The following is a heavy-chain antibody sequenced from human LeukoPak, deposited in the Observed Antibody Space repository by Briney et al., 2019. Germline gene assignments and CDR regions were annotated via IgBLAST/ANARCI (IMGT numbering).Heavy chain of an antibody. V-gene: IGHV3-23*01. CDR1: GFTFSSYA. CDR3: GKTTTGYSSGRNPAWPVDH. J-gene: IGHJ4*02. CDR2: IFGSGGSA. Sequence: GGSLRLSCTASGFTFSSYAMYWVRQAPGKGLEWVSGIFGSGGSAHYADSVKGRFTISRDNSQNTVYLLMNSLRAEDTAVYYCGKTTTGYSSGRNPAWPVDHWGQGTLVTVSS. D-gene: IGHD6-19*01.